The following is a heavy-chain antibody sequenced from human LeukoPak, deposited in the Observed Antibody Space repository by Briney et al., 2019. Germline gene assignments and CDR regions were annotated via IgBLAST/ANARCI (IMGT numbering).Heavy chain of an antibody. J-gene: IGHJ4*02. CDR3: ARIIVGATLDY. CDR1: GGSVSSDSYY. V-gene: IGHV4-61*01. Sequence: SETLSLTCTVSGGSVSSDSYYWSWIRQPPGKGLEWIAFIYYTGSTSDNPSLRSRVAISIDTSKSQFSLKLSSVTAADTAVYYCARIIVGATLDYWGQGTLVTVSS. D-gene: IGHD1-26*01. CDR2: IYYTGST.